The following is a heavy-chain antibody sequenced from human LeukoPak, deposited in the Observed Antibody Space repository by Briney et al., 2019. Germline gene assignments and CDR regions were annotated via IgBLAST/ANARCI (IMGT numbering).Heavy chain of an antibody. Sequence: GRSLRLSCAASGFTFSSYAMHWVRQAPGKGLEWVAVISYDGSNKYYADSVKGRFTISRDNSKNTLYLQMNSLRAEDTAVYYCAREGALHAFDIWGQRTMVTVSS. CDR2: ISYDGSNK. CDR1: GFTFSSYA. CDR3: AREGALHAFDI. J-gene: IGHJ3*02. V-gene: IGHV3-30*04. D-gene: IGHD3-10*01.